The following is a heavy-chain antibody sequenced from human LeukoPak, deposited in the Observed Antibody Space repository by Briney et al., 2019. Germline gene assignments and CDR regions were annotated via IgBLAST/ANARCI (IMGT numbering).Heavy chain of an antibody. J-gene: IGHJ4*02. CDR2: IIPILGIA. V-gene: IGHV1-69*10. D-gene: IGHD5-24*01. CDR3: ARVSSEMATIGGDY. Sequence: ASVKVSCKASGGTFSSYTISWVRQAPGQGGEWMGGIIPILGIANYAQKFQGRVTITADKSTSTAYMELSSLRSEDTAAYYCARVSSEMATIGGDYWGQGTLVTVSS. CDR1: GGTFSSYT.